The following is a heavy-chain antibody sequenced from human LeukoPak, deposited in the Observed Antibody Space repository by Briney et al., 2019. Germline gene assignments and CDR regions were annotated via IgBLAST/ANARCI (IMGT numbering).Heavy chain of an antibody. Sequence: PGGALRLFCAASGFTFSNYWMHWGRQAPGEGLVWVSRINRDGSSTDYLASVKGRFTISRDNARNTLYLQMNSLRAEDTAVYYCARVPFFFYLWGQGTIVTLS. D-gene: IGHD3-3*02. CDR2: INRDGSST. J-gene: IGHJ3*01. CDR3: ARVPFFFYL. V-gene: IGHV3-74*01. CDR1: GFTFSNYW.